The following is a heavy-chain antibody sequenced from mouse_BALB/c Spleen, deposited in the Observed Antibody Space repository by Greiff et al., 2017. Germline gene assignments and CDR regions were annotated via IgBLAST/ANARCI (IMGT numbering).Heavy chain of an antibody. CDR2: ISSGGSYT. J-gene: IGHJ3*01. D-gene: IGHD2-14*01. Sequence: EVNVVESGGGLVKPGGSLKLSCAASGFTFSSYAMSWVRQSPEKRLEWVAEISSGGSYTYYPDTVTGRFTISRDNAKNTLYLEMSSLRSEDTAMYYCARNYRHWFAYRGQGTLVTVSA. CDR1: GFTFSSYA. V-gene: IGHV5-9-4*01. CDR3: ARNYRHWFAY.